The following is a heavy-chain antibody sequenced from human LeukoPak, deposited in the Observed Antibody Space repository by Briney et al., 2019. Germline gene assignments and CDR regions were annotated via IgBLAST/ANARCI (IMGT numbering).Heavy chain of an antibody. CDR1: GYIFTSYD. J-gene: IGHJ6*02. CDR3: ARGNGNLVRGFYSYYGMDV. V-gene: IGHV1-8*01. Sequence: ASVKVSCKASGYIFTSYDINWVRQATGQGLEWMGWMKPNSGDRGYAQKFQGRVTMTRNTSISTAYMELSSLTSEDTAVYYCARGNGNLVRGFYSYYGMDVWGQGTTVTVSS. CDR2: MKPNSGDR. D-gene: IGHD3-10*01.